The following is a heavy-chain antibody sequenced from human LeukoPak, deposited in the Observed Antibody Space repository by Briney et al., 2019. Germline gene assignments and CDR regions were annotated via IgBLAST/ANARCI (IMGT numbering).Heavy chain of an antibody. Sequence: PGGSLRLSCAASGFILSDYNMNWVRQAPGKGLDWVSFIDISGTYITYADSVKGRFTISRENAKNSLYLQMNSLRAEDTAVYYCTRDLSATARAYDYWGQGTLVSVSS. CDR3: TRDLSATARAYDY. CDR1: GFILSDYN. D-gene: IGHD1-26*01. V-gene: IGHV3-21*01. CDR2: IDISGTYI. J-gene: IGHJ4*02.